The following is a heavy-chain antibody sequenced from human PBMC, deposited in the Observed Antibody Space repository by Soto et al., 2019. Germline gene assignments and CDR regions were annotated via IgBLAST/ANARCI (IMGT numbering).Heavy chain of an antibody. V-gene: IGHV3-30-3*01. CDR3: AREETTLVNFDY. D-gene: IGHD1-1*01. CDR2: ISYDGSNK. J-gene: IGHJ4*02. Sequence: GGSLRLSCAASGFTFSSFAVHWVRQAPGKGLEWVAVISYDGSNKYYADSVKGRFTISRDNSKNTLYLQMNSLRAEDTAVYYCAREETTLVNFDYWGQGTLVTVSS. CDR1: GFTFSSFA.